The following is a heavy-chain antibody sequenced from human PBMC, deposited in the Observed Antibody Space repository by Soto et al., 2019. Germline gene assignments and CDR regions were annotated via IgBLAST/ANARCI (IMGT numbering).Heavy chain of an antibody. D-gene: IGHD6-19*01. V-gene: IGHV3-7*05. J-gene: IGHJ4*02. CDR2: VKQDGSEI. Sequence: EVHLVESGGGLVQSGGSLRLSCAASGFTFSNHWMTWVRQAPGKGLEWVASVKQDGSEIYYGDSVKGRFTISRDNAKNSLFLQLNSLRAEDTAMYYCARDPGISSGWYYFDYWGQGTLVTGSS. CDR1: GFTFSNHW. CDR3: ARDPGISSGWYYFDY.